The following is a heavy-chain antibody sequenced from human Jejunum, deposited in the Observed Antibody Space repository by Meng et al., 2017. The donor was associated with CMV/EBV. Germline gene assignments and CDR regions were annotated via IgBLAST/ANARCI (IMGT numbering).Heavy chain of an antibody. J-gene: IGHJ4*02. D-gene: IGHD3-22*01. V-gene: IGHV4-30-4*08. CDR2: IYYNGRT. CDR3: ATRIPDTSGYYYGVFDF. CDR1: GASISSGDYL. Sequence: QGPLQESGPGLVKPSQPLSVTCTVSGASISSGDYLWTWLRQPPGKGLEWIGYIYYNGRTDYNPSLESRVTISLDTSKNQFSLKLTSITVADTAVYYCATRIPDTSGYYYGVFDFWGQGALVTVSS.